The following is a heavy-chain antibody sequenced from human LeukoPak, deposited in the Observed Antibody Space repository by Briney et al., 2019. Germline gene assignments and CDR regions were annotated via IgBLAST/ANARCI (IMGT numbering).Heavy chain of an antibody. V-gene: IGHV5-51*01. CDR3: AREVDIVATTYAFDI. CDR2: IYPGDSDT. D-gene: IGHD5-12*01. J-gene: IGHJ3*02. Sequence: NAGESLKISCKGSGYSFTSYWIGWVRQMPGKGLEWMGIIYPGDSDTRYSPSFQGQVTISADKSISTAYLQWSSLKASDTAMYYCAREVDIVATTYAFDIWGQGTMVTVSS. CDR1: GYSFTSYW.